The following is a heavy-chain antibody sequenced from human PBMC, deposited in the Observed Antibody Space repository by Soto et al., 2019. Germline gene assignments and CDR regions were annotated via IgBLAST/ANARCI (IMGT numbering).Heavy chain of an antibody. D-gene: IGHD2-2*01. CDR3: ARTLGVVPAAKAHYYYYGMDV. CDR2: ISAYNGNT. J-gene: IGHJ6*02. CDR1: GYTFTSYG. Sequence: EASVKVSCKASGYTFTSYGISWVRQAPGQGLEWMGWISAYNGNTNYAQKLQGRVTMTTDTSTSTAYMELRSLRSDDTAAYYCARTLGVVPAAKAHYYYYGMDVWGQGTTVTVSS. V-gene: IGHV1-18*04.